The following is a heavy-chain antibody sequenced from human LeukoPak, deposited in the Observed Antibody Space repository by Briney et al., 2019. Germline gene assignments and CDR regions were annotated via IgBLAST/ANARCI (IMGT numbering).Heavy chain of an antibody. CDR2: TNSDGSST. CDR1: GFIFSDYY. Sequence: GGSLRLPCAASGFIFSDYYMDWVRQAPGKGLVWVSRTNSDGSSTSYADSVKGRFTISRDNAKNTLYLQMNSLRAEDTAVYYCARGGDWFDYWGQGTLVTVSS. CDR3: ARGGDWFDY. J-gene: IGHJ4*02. V-gene: IGHV3-74*01. D-gene: IGHD3-9*01.